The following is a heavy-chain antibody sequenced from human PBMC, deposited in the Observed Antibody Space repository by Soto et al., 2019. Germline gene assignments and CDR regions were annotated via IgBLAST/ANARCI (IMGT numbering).Heavy chain of an antibody. J-gene: IGHJ4*02. CDR3: AKDGYSSGWPNTIDY. V-gene: IGHV3-23*01. CDR2: ISGSGGST. Sequence: GGSLRLSCAASGFTFSSYAMSWVRQAPGKGLEWVSAISGSGGSTYYADSVKGRFTISRDNSKNTLYLQMNSLRAEDTAVYYCAKDGYSSGWPNTIDYWGQGTLVTVSS. CDR1: GFTFSSYA. D-gene: IGHD6-19*01.